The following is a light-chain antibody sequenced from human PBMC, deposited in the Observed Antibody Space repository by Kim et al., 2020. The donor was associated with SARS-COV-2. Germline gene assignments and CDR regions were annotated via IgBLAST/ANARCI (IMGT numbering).Light chain of an antibody. CDR1: QSINSW. CDR3: QQYKSDSRT. CDR2: KAS. V-gene: IGKV1-5*03. J-gene: IGKJ1*01. Sequence: ASVGDRVTITCRASQSINSWLARYQQKPGKAPKVLIYKASSLESGVPSRFSGSGSGTEFTLTISSLQPDDFATYYCQQYKSDSRTFGQGTKVDIK.